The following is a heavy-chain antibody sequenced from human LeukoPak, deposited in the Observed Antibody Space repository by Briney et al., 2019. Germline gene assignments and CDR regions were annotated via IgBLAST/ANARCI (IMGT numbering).Heavy chain of an antibody. V-gene: IGHV4-34*01. CDR1: GGSFSGYY. CDR3: ARGGFYGSSGYYSDY. Sequence: SETLSLTCAVYGGSFSGYYWSWIRQPPGKGLEWIGEINHSGSTNYNPSLKSRVTISVDTSKNQFSLKLSSVTAADTAVYYCARGGFYGSSGYYSDYWGQGTLVTVSS. D-gene: IGHD3-22*01. J-gene: IGHJ4*02. CDR2: INHSGST.